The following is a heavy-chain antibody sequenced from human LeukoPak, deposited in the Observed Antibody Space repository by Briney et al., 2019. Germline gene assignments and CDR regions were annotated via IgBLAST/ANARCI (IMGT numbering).Heavy chain of an antibody. CDR2: TSGSGEST. CDR3: AKERSGVVAAASNS. V-gene: IGHV3-23*01. Sequence: GESLRLSCAASGFTVSSNYMSWVRQAPGKGLEWVSVTSGSGESTFYADSVKGRFTISRDNSKNTLSLQMNSLRADDTAVYYCAKERSGVVAAASNSWGQGTLVTVSS. CDR1: GFTVSSNY. D-gene: IGHD2-2*01. J-gene: IGHJ5*02.